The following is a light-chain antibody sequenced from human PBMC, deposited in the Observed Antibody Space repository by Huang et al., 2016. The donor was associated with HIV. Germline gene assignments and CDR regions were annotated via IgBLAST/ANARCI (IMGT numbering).Light chain of an antibody. J-gene: IGKJ3*01. CDR2: DAS. V-gene: IGKV3-11*01. CDR1: QSVSSY. CDR3: QQRSNWPLT. Sequence: IVLTQSPATLSLSPGERATLSCRASQSVSSYLAWYQQKPGQAPRLLSYDASNRATGSPARFSGSGSGTDFTLTISSLEPEDFALYYCQQRSNWPLTFGPGTKVDIK.